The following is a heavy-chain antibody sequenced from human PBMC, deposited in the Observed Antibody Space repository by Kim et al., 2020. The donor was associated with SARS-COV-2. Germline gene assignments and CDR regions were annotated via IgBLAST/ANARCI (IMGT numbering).Heavy chain of an antibody. D-gene: IGHD5-18*01. CDR3: AKRAGSYGLGWYFDF. Sequence: ASVKGRFTISRDNSKNTMYLQMNSLGVEDTAVYYCAKRAGSYGLGWYFDFWGRGTLVTVSS. V-gene: IGHV3-30*02. J-gene: IGHJ2*01.